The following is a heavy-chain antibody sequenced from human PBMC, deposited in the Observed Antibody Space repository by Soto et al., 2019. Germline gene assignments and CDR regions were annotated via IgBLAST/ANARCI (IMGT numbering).Heavy chain of an antibody. CDR2: IYHSGST. V-gene: IGHV4-30-2*01. D-gene: IGHD3-22*01. CDR3: ARLGGFYQSLDS. J-gene: IGHJ5*01. CDR1: GGSISSGDYS. Sequence: SETLYLTCAVSGGSISSGDYSWSWIRQPPGKGLEWIGYIYHSGSTYYNPSLKSRVTISVDRSKNQFSLKLSSVTAADTAVYYCARLGGFYQSLDSWGQGTLVTVSS.